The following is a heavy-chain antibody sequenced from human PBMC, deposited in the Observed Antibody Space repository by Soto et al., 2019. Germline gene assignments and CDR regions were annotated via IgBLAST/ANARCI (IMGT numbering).Heavy chain of an antibody. J-gene: IGHJ4*02. D-gene: IGHD3-9*01. CDR3: AHFDWFIDY. CDR2: ISGSGAST. CDR1: GFTSSSYA. Sequence: PGGSLRLSCAASGFTSSSYAMSWVRQAPGKGLEWVSAISGSGASTYYADSVKGRFTISRDNSKNTLYLQMNSLRAEDTAVYYCAHFDWFIDYWGQGTLVTVSS. V-gene: IGHV3-23*01.